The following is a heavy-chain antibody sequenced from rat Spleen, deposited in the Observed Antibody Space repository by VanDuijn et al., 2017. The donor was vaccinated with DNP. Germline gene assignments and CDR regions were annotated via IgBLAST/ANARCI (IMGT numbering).Heavy chain of an antibody. V-gene: IGHV5-22*01. CDR1: GFTFSDYY. CDR2: ISYEGSST. CDR3: ARHYLRDAMDA. J-gene: IGHJ4*01. D-gene: IGHD1-4*01. Sequence: EVQLVESGGGLVRPGRSLKLSCAASGFTFSDYYMAWVRQAPTKGREWVASISYEGSSTYYGDSVKGRFTISRDNAKSTLYLQMNSLRSEDTATYYCARHYLRDAMDAWGQGTSVTVSS.